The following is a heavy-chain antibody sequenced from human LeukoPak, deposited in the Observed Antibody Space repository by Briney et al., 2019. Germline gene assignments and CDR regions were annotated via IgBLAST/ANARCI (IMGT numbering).Heavy chain of an antibody. CDR1: GYTFTIYY. V-gene: IGHV1-2*02. CDR2: INPNSGGT. Sequence: ASVKVSCKASGYTFTIYYMHWVRQAPGQGLEWMGWINPNSGGTNYAQKFQGRVTMTRDTSISTAYMELSRLRSDDTAVYYCARRSSHDYSNYVYWGQGTLVTVSS. CDR3: ARRSSHDYSNYVY. J-gene: IGHJ4*02. D-gene: IGHD4-4*01.